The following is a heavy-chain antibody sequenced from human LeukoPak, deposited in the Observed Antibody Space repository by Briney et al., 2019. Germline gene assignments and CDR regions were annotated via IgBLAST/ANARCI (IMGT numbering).Heavy chain of an antibody. J-gene: IGHJ3*02. CDR3: ATGQAVAGAFDI. Sequence: ASVKVSCKASGYTFTSYGISWVRQAPGQGLEWMGWISAYNGNTNYAQKLQGRVTMTTDTSTSTAYMELRGLRSDDTAVYYCATGQAVAGAFDIWGQGTMVTVSS. CDR2: ISAYNGNT. CDR1: GYTFTSYG. D-gene: IGHD6-19*01. V-gene: IGHV1-18*01.